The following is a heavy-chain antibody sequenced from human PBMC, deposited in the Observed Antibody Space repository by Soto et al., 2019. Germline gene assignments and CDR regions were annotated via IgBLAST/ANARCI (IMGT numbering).Heavy chain of an antibody. CDR2: IIPIFDTT. D-gene: IGHD2-15*01. V-gene: IGHV1-69*13. J-gene: IGHJ4*02. Sequence: SVKVSCKASGGTFSNYAINWVRQAPGQGLEWMGGIIPIFDTTNFAQKFQGRVTINADESTSTAYMELSSLRYEDTAVYYCSRAGRRGGSLTPPRTFDYWGQGTLVTAPQ. CDR1: GGTFSNYA. CDR3: SRAGRRGGSLTPPRTFDY.